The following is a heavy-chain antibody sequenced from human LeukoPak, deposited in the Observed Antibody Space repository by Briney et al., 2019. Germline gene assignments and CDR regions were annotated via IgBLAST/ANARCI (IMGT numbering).Heavy chain of an antibody. CDR3: ARVSDSGYASAVDY. Sequence: SETLSLTCTVSGGSISSYYWSWNRQPPGKGLEWIGYIYYSGSTNYNPSLKSRVTISVDTSKNQFSLKLSSVTAADTAVYYCARVSDSGYASAVDYWGQGTLVTVSS. V-gene: IGHV4-59*01. J-gene: IGHJ4*02. D-gene: IGHD6-25*01. CDR1: GGSISSYY. CDR2: IYYSGST.